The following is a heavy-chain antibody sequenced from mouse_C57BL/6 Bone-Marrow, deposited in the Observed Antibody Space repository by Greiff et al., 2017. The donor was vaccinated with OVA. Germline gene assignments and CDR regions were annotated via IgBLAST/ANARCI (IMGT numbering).Heavy chain of an antibody. V-gene: IGHV5-9*01. D-gene: IGHD1-1*01. CDR3: ASRLLRSFYAMDY. Sequence: DVKLVESGGGLVKPGGSLKLSCAASGFTFSSYTMSWVRQTPEKRLEWVATISGGGGNTYYPDSVKGRFTISRDNAKNTLYLQMSSLRSEDTALYYCASRLLRSFYAMDYWGQGTSVTVSS. CDR1: GFTFSSYT. CDR2: ISGGGGNT. J-gene: IGHJ4*01.